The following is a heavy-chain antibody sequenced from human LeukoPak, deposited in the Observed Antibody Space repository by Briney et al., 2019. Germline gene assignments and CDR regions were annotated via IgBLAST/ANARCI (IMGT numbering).Heavy chain of an antibody. Sequence: ASVKVSCKASGYTFTSYGISWVRQAPGQGLEWMGWISAYNGNTNYAQKLQGRVTMTTDTSTSTAYMELRSLRSDDTAVYYCARLKGSSWYYYYGMDVWGQGTTVSVSS. CDR3: ARLKGSSWYYYYGMDV. CDR1: GYTFTSYG. CDR2: ISAYNGNT. D-gene: IGHD6-13*01. J-gene: IGHJ6*02. V-gene: IGHV1-18*01.